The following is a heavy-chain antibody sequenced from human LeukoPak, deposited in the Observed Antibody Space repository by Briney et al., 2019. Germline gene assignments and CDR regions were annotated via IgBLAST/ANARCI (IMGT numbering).Heavy chain of an antibody. V-gene: IGHV3-30*03. D-gene: IGHD1-26*01. CDR3: AREKQSGGTPFDY. J-gene: IGHJ4*02. CDR1: RFTFTGHS. Sequence: PGRSLRLSCVASRFTFTGHSMHWVRQAPGKGLAWVAVVADDEKTIFYADSVKGRFTVSRDNSKNTVYLQMNSLRDEDTAVYYCAREKQSGGTPFDYWGQGSLVTVSS. CDR2: VADDEKTI.